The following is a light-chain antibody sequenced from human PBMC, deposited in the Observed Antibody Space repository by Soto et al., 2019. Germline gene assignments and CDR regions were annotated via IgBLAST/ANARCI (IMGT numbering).Light chain of an antibody. Sequence: EIVMTQSPATLSVSPGERATLSCRASQSVSSNLAWYQQKPGQAPRLLIYGASTRATGIPARFSGSGSGTEFTLTISSLQSEEFAVYYCQQYNKWPRGFTFGPGTKVDIK. V-gene: IGKV3-15*01. CDR1: QSVSSN. CDR2: GAS. J-gene: IGKJ3*01. CDR3: QQYNKWPRGFT.